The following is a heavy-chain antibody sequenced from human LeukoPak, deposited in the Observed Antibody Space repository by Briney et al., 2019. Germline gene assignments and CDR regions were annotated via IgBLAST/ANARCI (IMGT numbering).Heavy chain of an antibody. D-gene: IGHD2-15*01. J-gene: IGHJ4*02. V-gene: IGHV3-66*01. Sequence: GGSLRLSCAASGFTVSSNYMSWVRQAPGKGLEWVSVIYSGGSTYYADSVKGRFTISRDSSQNTLYLQMNSLRAEDTAVYYCARTLAGHFDYWGQGTLVTVSS. CDR3: ARTLAGHFDY. CDR1: GFTVSSNY. CDR2: IYSGGST.